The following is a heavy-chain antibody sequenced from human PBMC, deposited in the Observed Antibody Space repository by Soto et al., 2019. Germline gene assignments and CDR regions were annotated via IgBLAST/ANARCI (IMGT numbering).Heavy chain of an antibody. D-gene: IGHD6-13*01. CDR3: ARDGPSRGWSIAAAGTAPDY. CDR1: GFTFSSYA. CDR2: ISYDGSNK. V-gene: IGHV3-30-3*01. Sequence: GGSLRLSCAASGFTFSSYAMHWVRQAPGKGLEWVAVISYDGSNKYYADSVKGRFTISRDNSKNTLYLQMNSLRAEDTAVYYCARDGPSRGWSIAAAGTAPDYWGQGTLVTVSS. J-gene: IGHJ4*02.